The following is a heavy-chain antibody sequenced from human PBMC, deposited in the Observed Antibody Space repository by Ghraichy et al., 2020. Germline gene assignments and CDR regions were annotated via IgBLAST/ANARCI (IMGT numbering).Heavy chain of an antibody. Sequence: GGSLRLSCAASGFTFGDYAMHWVRQAPGKGLEWVSGISWNGGRLHYADSVRGRFTISRDNAKNSLYLQMNSLRPEDTALYYCAKDPYTGYDWGHYYGMDVWGQGTTVIVSS. V-gene: IGHV3-9*01. CDR2: ISWNGGRL. CDR1: GFTFGDYA. CDR3: AKDPYTGYDWGHYYGMDV. J-gene: IGHJ6*02. D-gene: IGHD5-12*01.